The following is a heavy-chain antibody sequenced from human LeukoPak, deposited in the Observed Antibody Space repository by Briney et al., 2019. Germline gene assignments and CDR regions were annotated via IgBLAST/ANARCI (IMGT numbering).Heavy chain of an antibody. Sequence: GGSLRLSCAASGFTFSSYGMHWVRQAPGKGLERVAVISYDGSNKYYADSVKGRFTISRDNSKNTLYLQMNSLRAEDTAVYYCARGRRDGYRGYYFDYWGQGTLVTVSS. V-gene: IGHV3-30*03. CDR1: GFTFSSYG. J-gene: IGHJ4*02. D-gene: IGHD5-24*01. CDR3: ARGRRDGYRGYYFDY. CDR2: ISYDGSNK.